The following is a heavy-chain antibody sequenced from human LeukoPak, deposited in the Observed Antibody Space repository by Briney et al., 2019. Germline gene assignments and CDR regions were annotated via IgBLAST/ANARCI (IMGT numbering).Heavy chain of an antibody. CDR3: ARAFALGGAMVTSYWFDP. J-gene: IGHJ5*02. CDR1: GYTFTGNY. D-gene: IGHD5-18*01. V-gene: IGHV1-2*02. CDR2: INPDSGAT. Sequence: ASVKVSWKASGYTFTGNYMRWVRQAAGQGLGWMGWINPDSGATNYAQKFQGRVTMTRDTSISTAYMELSRLRSDDTAVYYCARAFALGGAMVTSYWFDPWGQGTLVTVSS.